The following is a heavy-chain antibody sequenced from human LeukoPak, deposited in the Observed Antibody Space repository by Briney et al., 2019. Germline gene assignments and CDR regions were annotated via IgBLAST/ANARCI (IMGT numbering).Heavy chain of an antibody. CDR2: IYTSGST. CDR1: GGSISSYY. CDR3: ARGGDSSGFY. V-gene: IGHV4-4*07. Sequence: PSETLSLTCTVSGGSISSYYWSWIRQPAGKGLEWIGRIYTSGSTNYNPSLKSRVTISVDKSKNQFSLNLSSVTAADTAVYYCARGGDSSGFYWGQGTLVTVSS. J-gene: IGHJ4*02. D-gene: IGHD6-19*01.